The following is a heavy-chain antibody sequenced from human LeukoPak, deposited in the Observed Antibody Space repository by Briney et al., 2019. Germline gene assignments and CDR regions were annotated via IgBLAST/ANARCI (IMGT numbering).Heavy chain of an antibody. J-gene: IGHJ4*02. CDR2: FDPEDGET. Sequence: ASVKVSCKVSGYTLTELSMHWVRQAPGKGLEWMGGFDPEDGETIYAQKFQGRVTMTEDTSTDTAYMELSNLRSEDTAVYYCATGIGREGTFRGQLDYWGQGTLVTVSS. CDR3: ATGIGREGTFRGQLDY. CDR1: GYTLTELS. V-gene: IGHV1-24*01. D-gene: IGHD3-16*01.